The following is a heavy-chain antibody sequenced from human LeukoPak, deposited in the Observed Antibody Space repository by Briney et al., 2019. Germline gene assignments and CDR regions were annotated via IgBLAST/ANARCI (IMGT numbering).Heavy chain of an antibody. CDR3: AKGEYSSTSGE. D-gene: IGHD6-6*01. CDR1: GGSFSGYY. V-gene: IGHV4-34*01. CDR2: INHSGST. J-gene: IGHJ4*02. Sequence: PSETLSLTCAVYGGSFSGYYWSWIRQPPGKGLEWIGEINHSGSTNYNPSLKSRVIISVDTSKNQFSLKLSSVTAADTAVYYCAKGEYSSTSGEWGQGTLVTVSS.